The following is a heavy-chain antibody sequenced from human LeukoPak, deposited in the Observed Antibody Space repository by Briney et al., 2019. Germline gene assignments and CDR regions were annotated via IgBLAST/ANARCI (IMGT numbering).Heavy chain of an antibody. V-gene: IGHV3-23*01. Sequence: GGSLRLSCAASGFIFSNSPISWVRQAPGKGLEWVSAISASGGTTYYADSVKGRFSISRDNSRNTLSLQMNSLRVDDTAVYFCAKEISGEPFFDYWGQGALVTVTS. J-gene: IGHJ4*02. CDR2: ISASGGTT. D-gene: IGHD3-3*01. CDR3: AKEISGEPFFDY. CDR1: GFIFSNSP.